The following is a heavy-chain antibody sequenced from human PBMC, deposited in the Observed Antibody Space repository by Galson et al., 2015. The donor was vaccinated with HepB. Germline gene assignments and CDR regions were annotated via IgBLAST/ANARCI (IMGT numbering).Heavy chain of an antibody. V-gene: IGHV3-66*04. D-gene: IGHD2-2*01. J-gene: IGHJ5*02. CDR2: IYSGGST. CDR1: GFTVSSNY. Sequence: SLRLSCAASGFTVSSNYMSWVRQAPGKGLEWVSVIYSGGSTYYADSVKGRFTISRDNSKNTLYLQMNSLRAEDTAVYYCARHCSSTSCYARGEYNWFDPWGQGTLVTVSS. CDR3: ARHCSSTSCYARGEYNWFDP.